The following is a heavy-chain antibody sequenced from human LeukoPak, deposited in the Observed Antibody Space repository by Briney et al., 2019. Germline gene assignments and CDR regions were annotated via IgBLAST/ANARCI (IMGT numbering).Heavy chain of an antibody. CDR2: IYYSGST. CDR3: ARDKGMATIPGAFDI. J-gene: IGHJ3*02. D-gene: IGHD5-24*01. V-gene: IGHV4-59*01. Sequence: PSETLSLTCTVSGGSISSYYWSWIRQPPGQGLEWIGYIYYSGSTNYNPSLKSRVTISVDTSKNQFSLKLSSVTAADTAVYYCARDKGMATIPGAFDIWGQGTMVTVSS. CDR1: GGSISSYY.